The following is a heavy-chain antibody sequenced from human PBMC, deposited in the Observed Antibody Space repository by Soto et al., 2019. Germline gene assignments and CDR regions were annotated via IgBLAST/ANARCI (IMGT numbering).Heavy chain of an antibody. Sequence: PGGSLRLSCAASGFTFSNYDMHWVRQAPGKGLEWVAVISYDGSNKYYADSVKGRFTISRDTSKNTLYLQLNTLRADDTAVYYCAKDKPGTTSFDYWGQGTLVTVSS. CDR3: AKDKPGTTSFDY. D-gene: IGHD1-1*01. J-gene: IGHJ4*02. V-gene: IGHV3-30*18. CDR1: GFTFSNYD. CDR2: ISYDGSNK.